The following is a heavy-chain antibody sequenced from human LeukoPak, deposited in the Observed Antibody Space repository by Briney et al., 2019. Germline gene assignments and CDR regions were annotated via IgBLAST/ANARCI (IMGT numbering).Heavy chain of an antibody. CDR3: ARARDPGSFNRAFDF. Sequence: PSETLSLTCTVSGXSISNYYWSWIRQPPGKGLGGIGFFYYSGSTSHTPSLKSRVTISVDTSKNQFSLKLSSVTAADTAVYYCARARDPGSFNRAFDFWGQGTLVTVSS. D-gene: IGHD3-10*01. CDR2: FYYSGST. V-gene: IGHV4-59*01. CDR1: GXSISNYY. J-gene: IGHJ4*02.